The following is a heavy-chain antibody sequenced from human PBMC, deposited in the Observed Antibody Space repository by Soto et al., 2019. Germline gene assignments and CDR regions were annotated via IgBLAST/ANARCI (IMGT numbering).Heavy chain of an antibody. D-gene: IGHD1-7*01. CDR2: LNNYGNT. Sequence: SETLSLTCTVSGGSISSYRWSWIRQPAGKGLEWIGRLNNYGNTHYNPSPKSRVTVSVDKSRNQFFLTLRSVSAADSAVYHCGREGGETWDYEASWGQGTPVTVSS. V-gene: IGHV4-4*07. CDR3: GREGGETWDYEAS. J-gene: IGHJ5*02. CDR1: GGSISSYR.